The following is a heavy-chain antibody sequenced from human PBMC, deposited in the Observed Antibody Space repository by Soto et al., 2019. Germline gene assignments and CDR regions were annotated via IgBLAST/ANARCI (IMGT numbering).Heavy chain of an antibody. CDR3: AREDGYSGYDWFDP. D-gene: IGHD5-12*01. CDR2: ISSSGSTI. V-gene: IGHV3-48*03. CDR1: GFTFSSYE. J-gene: IGHJ5*02. Sequence: GESLKISCAASGFTFSSYEMNWVRQAPGKGLEWVSYISSSGSTIYYADSVKGRFTISRDNAKNSLYLQMNSLRAEDTAVYYCAREDGYSGYDWFDPWGQGTLVTVSS.